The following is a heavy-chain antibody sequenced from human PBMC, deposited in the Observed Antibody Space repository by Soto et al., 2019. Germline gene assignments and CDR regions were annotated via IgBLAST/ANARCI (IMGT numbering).Heavy chain of an antibody. D-gene: IGHD1-1*01. CDR2: IYYSGST. V-gene: IGHV4-59*08. CDR3: ARRYGYSFDY. J-gene: IGHJ4*02. CDR1: GGSISSYY. Sequence: QVQLQESGPGLVKPSATLSLTCTVSGGSISSYYWSWIRQHPGKGLKWLGYIYYSGSTNYNPSLTSRVTISVDTSKSQFSLKLSSVTAADTAVYYCARRYGYSFDYWGQGTLVTVSS.